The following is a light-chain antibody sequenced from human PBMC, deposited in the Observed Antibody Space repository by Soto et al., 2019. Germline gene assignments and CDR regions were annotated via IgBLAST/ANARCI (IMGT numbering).Light chain of an antibody. CDR3: AAWDDSLNVYV. V-gene: IGLV1-44*01. J-gene: IGLJ1*01. CDR2: SNN. Sequence: QSVLTQPPSASGTPGQGVTISCSGSSSNIGSNTVNWYQQLPGTAPKLLIYSNNQRPSGVPDRFSGSKSGTSASLAISGLQSEDEADYYCAAWDDSLNVYVFGTGTKVTVL. CDR1: SSNIGSNT.